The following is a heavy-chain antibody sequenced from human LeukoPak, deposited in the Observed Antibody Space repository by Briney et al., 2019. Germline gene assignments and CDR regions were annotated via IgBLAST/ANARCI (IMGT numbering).Heavy chain of an antibody. J-gene: IGHJ4*02. D-gene: IGHD3-22*01. CDR2: IWYDGSSK. CDR3: ASNYYDSSGYYASLDY. Sequence: GGSLRLSCAASGFTFSSYGMHWVRQAPGKGLEWVAVIWYDGSSKYYADSVKGRFTISRDNSKNTLYLQMNSLRAEDTAVYYCASNYYDSSGYYASLDYWGQGTLVTVSS. V-gene: IGHV3-33*01. CDR1: GFTFSSYG.